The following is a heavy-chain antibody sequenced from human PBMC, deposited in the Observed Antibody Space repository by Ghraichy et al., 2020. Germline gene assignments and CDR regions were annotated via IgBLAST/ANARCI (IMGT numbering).Heavy chain of an antibody. D-gene: IGHD6-19*01. CDR1: GFTFSSYA. CDR2: ISGSGGST. J-gene: IGHJ4*02. Sequence: GESLNISCAASGFTFSSYAMSWVRQAPGKGLEWVSAISGSGGSTYYADSVKGRFTISRDNSKNTLYLQMNSLRAEDSAVYYCAKGYSSGWRYFDYWGQGTLVTVSS. V-gene: IGHV3-23*01. CDR3: AKGYSSGWRYFDY.